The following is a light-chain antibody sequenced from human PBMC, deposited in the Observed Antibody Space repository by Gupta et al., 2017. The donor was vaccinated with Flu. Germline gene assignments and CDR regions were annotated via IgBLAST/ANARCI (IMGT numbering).Light chain of an antibody. CDR3: QNYNDVLYT. V-gene: IGKV1-27*01. CDR2: AAS. Sequence: DIQMTQSPSSLSASVGARVTITCRASQVISNHLDWYQYKPGEVPKLLISAASTLQSWVPSRFSGEGSRTVFTLTSSSLQPEDVATYYCQNYNDVLYTFGQGTKLEIK. CDR1: QVISNH. J-gene: IGKJ2*01.